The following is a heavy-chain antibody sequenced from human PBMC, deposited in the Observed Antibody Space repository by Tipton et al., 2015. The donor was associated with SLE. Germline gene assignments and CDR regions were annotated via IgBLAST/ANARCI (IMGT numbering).Heavy chain of an antibody. CDR1: GGSINNSY. J-gene: IGHJ4*02. CDR2: IYNSGSA. V-gene: IGHV4-30-4*08. CDR3: ARAQSTWGYIDS. D-gene: IGHD7-27*01. Sequence: TLSLTCTVSGGSINNSYWSWIRQPPGKGLEWIGYIYNSGSAYYNPSLKSRVTISGDTSKNEFSLKLSSVTAADTAVYYCARAQSTWGYIDSWGQGTLVTVSS.